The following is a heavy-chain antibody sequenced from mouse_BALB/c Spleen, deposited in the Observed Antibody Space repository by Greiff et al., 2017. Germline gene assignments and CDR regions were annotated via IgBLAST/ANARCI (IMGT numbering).Heavy chain of an antibody. Sequence: DVKLVESGGGLVKPGGSLKLSCAASGFTFSDYYMYWVRQTPEKRLEWVATISDGGSYTYYPDSVKGRFTISRDNAKNNLYLQMSSLKSEDTAMYYCARGGFDYWGQGTTLTVSS. J-gene: IGHJ2*01. CDR2: ISDGGSYT. CDR1: GFTFSDYY. V-gene: IGHV5-4*02. CDR3: ARGGFDY.